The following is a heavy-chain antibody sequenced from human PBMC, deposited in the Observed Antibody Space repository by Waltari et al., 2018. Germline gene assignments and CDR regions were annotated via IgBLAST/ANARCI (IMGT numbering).Heavy chain of an antibody. Sequence: QVQLVQSGTEVKKPGASVKVSCKASGYTFTGYFLHWVRQAPGRGLERRGWFNPKNGGTNSAQKFQRKLAMTSDTAISTAYMVVSNLRSDDTATYYCSRVPLLLPVPNYFDHWGQGSLVTVSS. CDR1: GYTFTGYF. CDR2: FNPKNGGT. V-gene: IGHV1-2*02. J-gene: IGHJ4*02. CDR3: SRVPLLLPVPNYFDH.